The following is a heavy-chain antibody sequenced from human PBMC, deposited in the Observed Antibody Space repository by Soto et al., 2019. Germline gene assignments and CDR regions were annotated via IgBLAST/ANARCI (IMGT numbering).Heavy chain of an antibody. CDR2: IYYSGRT. V-gene: IGHV4-31*03. CDR1: GGSISRGGYY. Sequence: QVQLQESGPGLVKPSQTLSLTCIVSGGSISRGGYYWTWIRQHPGKGLEWIGNIYYSGRTSYNPSLKRRLTISVDPSKNQFTVKLGSGPAADTAVYYCAAAPNLDFFDYWGQGNLVTVSS. J-gene: IGHJ4*02. CDR3: AAAPNLDFFDY. D-gene: IGHD2-15*01.